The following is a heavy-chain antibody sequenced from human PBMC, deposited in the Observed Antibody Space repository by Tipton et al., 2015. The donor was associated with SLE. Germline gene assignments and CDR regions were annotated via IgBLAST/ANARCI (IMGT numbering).Heavy chain of an antibody. V-gene: IGHV5-51*01. CDR3: ARQTIRVGAPGAFDI. CDR2: IYPGDSDT. CDR1: GYSFTSYW. D-gene: IGHD1-26*01. J-gene: IGHJ3*02. Sequence: QSGAEVKKPGESLKISCKGSGYSFTSYWIGWVRQMPGKGLEWMGIIYPGDSDTRYSPSFQGHVTISADKSISTAYLQWSSLKASDTAMYYCARQTIRVGAPGAFDIWGQGTMVTVSS.